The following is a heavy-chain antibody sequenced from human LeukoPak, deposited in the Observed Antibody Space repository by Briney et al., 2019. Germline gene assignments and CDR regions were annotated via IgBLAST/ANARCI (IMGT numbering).Heavy chain of an antibody. CDR1: GYTFTSYG. Sequence: ASVKVSCKASGYTFTSYGISWVRQAPGQGLEWMGWISAYNGNTNYAQKLQGRVTMTTDTSTSTAYMELRSLRSDDTAVYYCARDPGRIAAAGNFDYWGQGTLVTVSS. CDR3: ARDPGRIAAAGNFDY. V-gene: IGHV1-18*01. J-gene: IGHJ4*02. CDR2: ISAYNGNT. D-gene: IGHD6-13*01.